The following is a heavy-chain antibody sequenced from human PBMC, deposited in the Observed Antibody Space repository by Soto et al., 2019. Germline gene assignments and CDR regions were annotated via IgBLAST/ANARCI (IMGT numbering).Heavy chain of an antibody. Sequence: VGSLRLSCAASGFTFSSYWMHWVRQAPGKGLVWVSRINSDGSSTSYADSVKGRFTISRDNAKNTLYLQMNSLRAEDTAVYYCARETGTAMGKRGSFDYWGQGTLVTVSA. V-gene: IGHV3-74*01. D-gene: IGHD5-18*01. CDR2: INSDGSST. CDR3: ARETGTAMGKRGSFDY. CDR1: GFTFSSYW. J-gene: IGHJ4*02.